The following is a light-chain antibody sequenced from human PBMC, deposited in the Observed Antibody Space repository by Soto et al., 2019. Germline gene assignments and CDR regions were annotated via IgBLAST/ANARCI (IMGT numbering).Light chain of an antibody. CDR1: QSISRR. Sequence: DIQMTQSPSTLSASVGDRVTITCRASQSISRRLAWYQQKPGKAPKVLIYDASSMESGVPSRFSGSGSGTDFTLTISCLQSEDFATYYCQQYYSYPRTFGQGTKVDIK. V-gene: IGKV1-5*01. CDR3: QQYYSYPRT. J-gene: IGKJ1*01. CDR2: DAS.